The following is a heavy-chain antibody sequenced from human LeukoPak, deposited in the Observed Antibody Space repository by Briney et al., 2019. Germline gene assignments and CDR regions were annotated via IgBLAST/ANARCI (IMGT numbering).Heavy chain of an antibody. Sequence: GGSLSLSCAALGFTFSSYGMHWVRQAPGRGLEGVAVIPYDGSNKYYADYVKGRSTISRDNSKNTLYLQMNSLRAEDTAVYYCAKGSKWLRLSGLFDYWGQGTLVTVSS. CDR2: IPYDGSNK. J-gene: IGHJ4*02. CDR1: GFTFSSYG. D-gene: IGHD5-12*01. CDR3: AKGSKWLRLSGLFDY. V-gene: IGHV3-30*02.